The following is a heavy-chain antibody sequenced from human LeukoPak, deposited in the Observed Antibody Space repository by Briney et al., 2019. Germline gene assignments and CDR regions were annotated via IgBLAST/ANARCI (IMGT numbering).Heavy chain of an antibody. D-gene: IGHD3-22*01. CDR1: GFSFNNFG. Sequence: GGSLRLSCVASGFSFNNFGMSWVRQAPGKGLEWVSSISGTGGSTHYADSVKGRFTISRDNSKNTLYLQMNSLRAGDTAVHYCAKSSYYDSSGFYREYYFDYWGQGTLVPVSS. V-gene: IGHV3-23*01. CDR2: ISGTGGST. J-gene: IGHJ4*02. CDR3: AKSSYYDSSGFYREYYFDY.